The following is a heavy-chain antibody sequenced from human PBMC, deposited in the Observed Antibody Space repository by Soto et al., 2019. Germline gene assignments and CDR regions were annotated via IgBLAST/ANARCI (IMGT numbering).Heavy chain of an antibody. J-gene: IGHJ6*02. Sequence: QLQLVQSGADVRKPGASVKVSCMASGYTFTTYAMHWVRQAPGQRPEWMGWINVDNGNTKYSQNFKGRVTIKSDTSASTAYMELSGQTYGDTGVYFCARDGRSRYGSYSHYGMDVWGQGTTVIVTS. V-gene: IGHV1-3*01. CDR3: ARDGRSRYGSYSHYGMDV. D-gene: IGHD3-16*02. CDR1: GYTFTTYA. CDR2: INVDNGNT.